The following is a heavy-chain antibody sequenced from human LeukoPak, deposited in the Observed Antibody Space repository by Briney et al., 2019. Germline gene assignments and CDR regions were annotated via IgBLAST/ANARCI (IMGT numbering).Heavy chain of an antibody. J-gene: IGHJ6*02. V-gene: IGHV1-18*01. Sequence: ASVKVSCKASGYTFTSYGISWVRQAPGQGLEWMGWISAYNGNTNYAQKLQGRVTMTTDTSTSTAYMELRSLRSDDTAVYYCARDLNVLRYFDWLSYYYYYYGMDVWGQGTTVTISS. CDR3: ARDLNVLRYFDWLSYYYYYYGMDV. CDR2: ISAYNGNT. CDR1: GYTFTSYG. D-gene: IGHD3-9*01.